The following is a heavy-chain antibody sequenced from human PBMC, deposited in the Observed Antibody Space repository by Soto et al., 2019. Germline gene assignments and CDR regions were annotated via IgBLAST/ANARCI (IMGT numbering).Heavy chain of an antibody. CDR3: LRDYSGYFDY. D-gene: IGHD3-10*01. V-gene: IGHV3-30-3*01. J-gene: IGHJ4*02. Sequence: GGSLRLSCAASGFTFSSYPIHWVRQAPGKGLEWVGSISYDGTSEDFAAYLRGRFTLSRANSKNMLWLQMNSLRSEDTAVYYCLRDYSGYFDYWRKGTMVTVCS. CDR1: GFTFSSYP. CDR2: ISYDGTSE.